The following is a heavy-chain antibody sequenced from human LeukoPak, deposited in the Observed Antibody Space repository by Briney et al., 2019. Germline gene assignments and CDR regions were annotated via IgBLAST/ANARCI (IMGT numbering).Heavy chain of an antibody. CDR3: AKDMTTSPQHYGMDV. Sequence: PGGSLRLSCAASGFTFSSYAMSWVRQAPGKGLEWGSAISGSGGSTYYADSVKGRFTISRDNSKNTLYLQMNSLRAEDTAVYYCAKDMTTSPQHYGMDVWGQGTTVTVSS. CDR1: GFTFSSYA. V-gene: IGHV3-23*01. D-gene: IGHD4-11*01. CDR2: ISGSGGST. J-gene: IGHJ6*02.